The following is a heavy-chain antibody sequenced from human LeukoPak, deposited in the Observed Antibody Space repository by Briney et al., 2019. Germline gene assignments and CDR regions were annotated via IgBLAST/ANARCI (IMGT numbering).Heavy chain of an antibody. J-gene: IGHJ4*02. CDR1: GFTFDDYT. CDR2: ISWNSGSI. Sequence: GGSLRLSCAASGFTFDDYTMHWVRQVPGKGLEWVSGISWNSGSIGYADPVKGRFTISRDNAKSFLYLQMNSLRAEDTAVYYCAKSDYSNYPDYFDYWGQGTLVTVSS. D-gene: IGHD4-11*01. CDR3: AKSDYSNYPDYFDY. V-gene: IGHV3-9*01.